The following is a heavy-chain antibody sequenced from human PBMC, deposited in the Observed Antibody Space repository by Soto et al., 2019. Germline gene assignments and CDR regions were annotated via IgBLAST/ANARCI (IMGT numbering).Heavy chain of an antibody. Sequence: WASVKVSCKASGYTFSDYFIQWLRQAPGQGLEWVAWINPKTAATNYAKKFQDRVTLTSDTSFSTAYLELTRLRPDDTAVYYCARIKWGLDYYSGMDVWGQGTAVTVYS. CDR3: ARIKWGLDYYSGMDV. J-gene: IGHJ6*02. V-gene: IGHV1-2*02. D-gene: IGHD1-26*01. CDR1: GYTFSDYF. CDR2: INPKTAAT.